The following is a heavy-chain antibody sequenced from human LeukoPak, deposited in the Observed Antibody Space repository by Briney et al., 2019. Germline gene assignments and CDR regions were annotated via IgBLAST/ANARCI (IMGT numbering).Heavy chain of an antibody. D-gene: IGHD2-21*02. CDR2: IYPGSSDT. CDR3: ARRAYCNGDCTRHYSYYYSMDV. V-gene: IGHV5-51*01. CDR1: GYSFSTYW. Sequence: GESLKISCKGSGYSFSTYWIGWVRQMPGKGLEWMGIIYPGSSDTRYSPTFQGQVTISADKSISTAYLQWSSLKASDTTMYYCARRAYCNGDCTRHYSYYYSMDVWGQGTTVTVSS. J-gene: IGHJ6*02.